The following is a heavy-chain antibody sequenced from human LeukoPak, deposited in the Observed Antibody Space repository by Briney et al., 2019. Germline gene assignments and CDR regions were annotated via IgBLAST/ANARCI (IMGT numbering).Heavy chain of an antibody. CDR2: ISGSGGST. Sequence: GGSLRLSCAASGFTLSYYWMGWVRQAPGKGLEWVSAISGSGGSTYYADSVKGRFTISRDNSKNTLYLQMNSLRAEDTAVYYCAKDLNYYDSSGPDYWGQGTLVTVSS. D-gene: IGHD3-22*01. V-gene: IGHV3-23*01. J-gene: IGHJ4*02. CDR3: AKDLNYYDSSGPDY. CDR1: GFTLSYYW.